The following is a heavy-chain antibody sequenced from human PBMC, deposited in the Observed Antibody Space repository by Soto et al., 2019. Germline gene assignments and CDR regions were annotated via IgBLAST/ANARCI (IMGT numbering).Heavy chain of an antibody. Sequence: PGGSLRLSCAASGFTVSSNYMSWVRQAPGKGLEWVSLIYSGGTTYYADSVKGRFTISRDNSKNMLYLQMNSLRAEDTAVYYCAQDRVGIAAVGRDYFDHWGQGTLVTVSS. V-gene: IGHV3-53*01. J-gene: IGHJ4*02. CDR1: GFTVSSNY. CDR2: IYSGGTT. CDR3: AQDRVGIAAVGRDYFDH. D-gene: IGHD6-13*01.